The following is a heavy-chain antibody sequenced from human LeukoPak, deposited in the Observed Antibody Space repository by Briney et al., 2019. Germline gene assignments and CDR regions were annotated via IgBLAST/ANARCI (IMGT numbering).Heavy chain of an antibody. Sequence: GGSLRLSCAASGFTFSSYAMSWVRQAPGKGLEWVSAISGSGGSTYYADSVKGRFTISRDNSKNTLYLQMNSLRAEDTAVYRCAKGYDILTGYYGWGLLDYWGQGTLVTVSS. V-gene: IGHV3-23*01. CDR2: ISGSGGST. J-gene: IGHJ4*02. CDR1: GFTFSSYA. CDR3: AKGYDILTGYYGWGLLDY. D-gene: IGHD3-9*01.